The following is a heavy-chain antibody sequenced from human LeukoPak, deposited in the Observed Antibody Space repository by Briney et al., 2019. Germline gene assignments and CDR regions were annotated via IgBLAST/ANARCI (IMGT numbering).Heavy chain of an antibody. D-gene: IGHD2-15*01. V-gene: IGHV4-30-4*01. J-gene: IGHJ4*02. Sequence: SETLSLTCTVSGGSISSGDHYWSWIRQPPGKGLEWIGHIYYTGSTSYNPSLKSPVIISVDTSKNQFSLKLSSVTATDTGVYYCARESLRYCSAGSCSPFDSWGQGTLVTVSS. CDR3: ARESLRYCSAGSCSPFDS. CDR1: GGSISSGDHY. CDR2: IYYTGST.